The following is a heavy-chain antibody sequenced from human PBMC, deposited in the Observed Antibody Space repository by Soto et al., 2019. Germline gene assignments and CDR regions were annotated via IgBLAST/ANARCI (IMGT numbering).Heavy chain of an antibody. Sequence: XVSLRLSCAASGFTFSNAWMSWVRQAPGKGLEWVGRIKSKTDGGTTDYAAPVKGRFTISRDDSKNTLYLQMNSLKTEDTAVYYCTSSGYSSSWYGGGGREDYYYYGMDVWGQGTTVTVSS. CDR3: TSSGYSSSWYGGGGREDYYYYGMDV. D-gene: IGHD6-13*01. J-gene: IGHJ6*02. V-gene: IGHV3-15*01. CDR1: GFTFSNAW. CDR2: IKSKTDGGTT.